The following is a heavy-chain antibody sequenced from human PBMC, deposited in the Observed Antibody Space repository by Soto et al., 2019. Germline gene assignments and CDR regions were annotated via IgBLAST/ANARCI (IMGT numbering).Heavy chain of an antibody. V-gene: IGHV1-69*01. Sequence: QVQLVQSGSEVKKPGSSVKVSCKASGGTFNTDALCWVRQAPGQGLEWMGQIIPIFGTANYAQKFQGRVTITADEATGTAYRELSSPRSEDTAVYYCASGRSPYDYDNSFFFDGWGQRTLATDSA. J-gene: IGHJ4*02. CDR3: ASGRSPYDYDNSFFFDG. CDR2: IIPIFGTA. CDR1: GGTFNTDA. D-gene: IGHD3-22*01.